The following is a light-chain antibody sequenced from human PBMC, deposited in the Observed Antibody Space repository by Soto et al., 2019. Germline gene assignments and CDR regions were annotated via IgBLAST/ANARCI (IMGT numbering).Light chain of an antibody. Sequence: DIQMTQSPSTLSASVGHRVTITCRASQSISSWLAWYQQKPGRAPKLLIYKASSLESGVPSRFSGSGSGTEFTLTISSLQPDDFATYYCQQYNSQWTFGQGTKVEFK. V-gene: IGKV1-5*03. CDR3: QQYNSQWT. CDR2: KAS. J-gene: IGKJ1*01. CDR1: QSISSW.